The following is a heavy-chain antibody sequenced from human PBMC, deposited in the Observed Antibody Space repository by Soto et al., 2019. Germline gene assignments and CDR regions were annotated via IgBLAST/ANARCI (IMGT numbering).Heavy chain of an antibody. J-gene: IGHJ4*02. Sequence: GGSLRLSCAASGFTFDDYAMHWVRQAPGKGLEWVSGISWNSGSIGYADSVKGRFTISRDNAKNSLYLQMNSLRAEDTALYYCAHENLSLGEFRWGQGTLVTVYS. CDR3: AHENLSLGEFR. D-gene: IGHD3-16*01. CDR2: ISWNSGSI. CDR1: GFTFDDYA. V-gene: IGHV3-9*01.